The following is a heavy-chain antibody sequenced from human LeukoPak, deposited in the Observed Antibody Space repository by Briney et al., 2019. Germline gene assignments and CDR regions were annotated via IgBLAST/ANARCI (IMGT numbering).Heavy chain of an antibody. D-gene: IGHD3-22*01. CDR2: IYYSGST. J-gene: IGHJ2*01. CDR3: ASRPVPYYYDSSGYYSYFDL. V-gene: IGHV4-39*01. CDR1: GGSISSSSYY. Sequence: SETLSLTCTVSGGSISSSSYYWGWIRQPPGKGLEWIGSIYYSGSTYYNPSLKSRVTISVDTSKNQFSLKLSSVTAADTAVYYCASRPVPYYYDSSGYYSYFDLWGRGTLVTVSS.